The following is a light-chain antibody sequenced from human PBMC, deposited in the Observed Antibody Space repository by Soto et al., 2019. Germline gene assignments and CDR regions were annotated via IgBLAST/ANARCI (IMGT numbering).Light chain of an antibody. Sequence: DIQMTQSPSTLSASVGDRVTITCRASQSVNGWLAWYQQKPGKAPKLLIYAASNLESGVPSRFSGSGSGTEFTVNISSLQPDDSSTYYCQRYNSNPWTFGQGTKVEVK. J-gene: IGKJ1*01. CDR3: QRYNSNPWT. CDR2: AAS. V-gene: IGKV1-5*01. CDR1: QSVNGW.